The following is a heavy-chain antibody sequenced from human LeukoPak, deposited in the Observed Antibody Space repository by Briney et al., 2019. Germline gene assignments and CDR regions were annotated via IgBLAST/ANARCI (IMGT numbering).Heavy chain of an antibody. CDR3: ARHPFSAPFDY. Sequence: PSETLSLTCTVSGGSMNNYYWSWFRRPPGKGLEWIAYVYQTGDTRYNPSLKSRVSISLDTSKNQFSLKLSSVTATDTAVYYCARHPFSAPFDYWGQGTLVTVSS. J-gene: IGHJ4*02. V-gene: IGHV4-59*08. CDR1: GGSMNNYY. CDR2: VYQTGDT. D-gene: IGHD6-19*01.